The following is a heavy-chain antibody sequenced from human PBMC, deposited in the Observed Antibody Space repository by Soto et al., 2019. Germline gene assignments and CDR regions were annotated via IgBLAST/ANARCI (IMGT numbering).Heavy chain of an antibody. D-gene: IGHD2-2*01. CDR1: GFTFSSYS. Sequence: GGSLRLSCAASGFTFSSYSMNWVRQAPGKGLEWVSYISSSSSTIYYADSVKGRFTISRDNAKNSLYLQMNSLRAEDTAVYYCARDLVVPAAINYYYYMDVWGKGTTVTVSS. J-gene: IGHJ6*03. CDR3: ARDLVVPAAINYYYYMDV. CDR2: ISSSSSTI. V-gene: IGHV3-48*01.